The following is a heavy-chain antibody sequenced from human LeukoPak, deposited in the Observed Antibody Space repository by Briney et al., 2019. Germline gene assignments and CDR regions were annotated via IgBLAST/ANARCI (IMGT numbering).Heavy chain of an antibody. D-gene: IGHD6-13*01. CDR3: ARSRSSSWLDWFDP. CDR1: AYTFTSYG. V-gene: IGHV1-18*01. Sequence: ASVKVSCKASAYTFTSYGISWVRQAPGQGLEWMGWISAYNGNTNYAQKLQGRVTMTTDTSTSTAYMELRSLRSDDTAVYYCARSRSSSWLDWFDPWGQGTLVTVSS. CDR2: ISAYNGNT. J-gene: IGHJ5*02.